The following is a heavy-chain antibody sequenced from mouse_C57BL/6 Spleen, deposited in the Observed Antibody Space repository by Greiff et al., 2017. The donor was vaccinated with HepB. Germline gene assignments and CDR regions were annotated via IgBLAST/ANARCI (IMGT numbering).Heavy chain of an antibody. CDR3: ARNYDYDGYFDV. D-gene: IGHD2-4*01. Sequence: QVQLKQSGAELVRPGASVKLSCKASGYTFTDYYINWVKQRPGQGLEWIARIYPGSGNTYYNEKFKGKATLTAEKSSSTAYMQLSSLTSEDSAVYFCARNYDYDGYFDVWGTGTTVTVSS. J-gene: IGHJ1*03. V-gene: IGHV1-76*01. CDR2: IYPGSGNT. CDR1: GYTFTDYY.